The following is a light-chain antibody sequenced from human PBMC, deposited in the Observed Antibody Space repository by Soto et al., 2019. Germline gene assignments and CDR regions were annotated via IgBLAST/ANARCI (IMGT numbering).Light chain of an antibody. V-gene: IGLV2-14*03. Sequence: QSVLTQPAAVSGSPGQSITISCTGTSGDVGGYNYVSWYQHHPGKAPKLMIYDVSNRPSGVSNRFSGSKSGNTASLTISGLQAEDEADYYCSSYTSSSTLLFGGGTKVTVL. CDR2: DVS. CDR3: SSYTSSSTLL. CDR1: SGDVGGYNY. J-gene: IGLJ2*01.